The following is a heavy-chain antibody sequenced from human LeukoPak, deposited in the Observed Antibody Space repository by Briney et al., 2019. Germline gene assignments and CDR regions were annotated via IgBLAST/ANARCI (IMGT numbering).Heavy chain of an antibody. D-gene: IGHD3-22*01. V-gene: IGHV1-2*06. CDR3: ARDVSHYDSGGYLIDFIDY. J-gene: IGHJ4*02. CDR1: GYTFTGYY. CDR2: INPNSGGT. Sequence: ASVKVSCKASGYTFTGYYMHWVRQAPGQGLEWMGRINPNSGGTNYAQKFQGRVTMTRDTSISTAYMELSRLRSDDTAVYYCARDVSHYDSGGYLIDFIDYWGQGTLVTVSS.